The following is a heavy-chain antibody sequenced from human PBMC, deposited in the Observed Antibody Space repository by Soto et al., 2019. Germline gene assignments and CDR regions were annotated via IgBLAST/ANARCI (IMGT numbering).Heavy chain of an antibody. CDR2: ISSSSSTI. J-gene: IGHJ6*02. V-gene: IGHV3-48*02. D-gene: IGHD3-22*01. CDR1: GFTFSSYS. Sequence: PGGSLRLSCAASGFTFSSYSMNWVRQAPGKGLEWVSYISSSSSTIYYADSVKGRFTISRDNAKNSLYLQMNSLRDEDTAVYYCARDTLDSMRVVVINDRIYVSGQGSTV. CDR3: ARDTLDSMRVVVINDRIYV.